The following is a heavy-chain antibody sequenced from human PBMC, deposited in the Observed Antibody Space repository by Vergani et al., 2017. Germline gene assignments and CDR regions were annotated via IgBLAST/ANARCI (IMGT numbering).Heavy chain of an antibody. J-gene: IGHJ4*02. CDR1: GDSISPYF. CDR3: ARGGCLVPDV. Sequence: QVQLHESGPGLVKPSETLSLTCTVSGDSISPYFWTWIRQPPGQGLEWIGYISYSGDTNCAPSLKSRVSISLDTSKNQFSLQVNSVTPSDTAVYYCARGGCLVPDVWGQGTLVTVSS. V-gene: IGHV4-59*01. D-gene: IGHD2-21*02. CDR2: ISYSGDT.